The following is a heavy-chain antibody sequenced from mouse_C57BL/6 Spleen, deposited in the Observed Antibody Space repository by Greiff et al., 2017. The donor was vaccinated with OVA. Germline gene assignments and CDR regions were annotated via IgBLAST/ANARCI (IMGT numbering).Heavy chain of an antibody. Sequence: QVQLKQSGAELVKPGASVKISCKASGYAFSSYWMNWVKQRPGKGLEWIGQIYPGDGDTNYNGKFKGKATLTADKSSSTAYMQLSSLTSEDSAVYFCARGGYYSNYEYFDVWGTGTTVTVSS. CDR3: ARGGYYSNYEYFDV. V-gene: IGHV1-80*01. J-gene: IGHJ1*03. CDR1: GYAFSSYW. D-gene: IGHD2-5*01. CDR2: IYPGDGDT.